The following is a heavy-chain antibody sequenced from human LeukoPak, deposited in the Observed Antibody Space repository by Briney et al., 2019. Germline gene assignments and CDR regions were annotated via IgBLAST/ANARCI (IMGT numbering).Heavy chain of an antibody. V-gene: IGHV3-23*01. J-gene: IGHJ3*02. CDR3: AKDQYYYDSSGYYPDAFDI. CDR2: ISGSGGST. D-gene: IGHD3-22*01. Sequence: GGSLRLSSAASGFTFSSYAMSWVRQAPGKGLEWLSAISGSGGSTYYADSVKGRFTISRDNSKNTLYLQMNSLRAEDTAVYYCAKDQYYYDSSGYYPDAFDIWGQGTMVTVSS. CDR1: GFTFSSYA.